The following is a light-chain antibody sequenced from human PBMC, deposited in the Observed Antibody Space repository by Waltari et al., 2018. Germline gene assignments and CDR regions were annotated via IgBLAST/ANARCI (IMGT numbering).Light chain of an antibody. CDR3: LQYNSSPYS. J-gene: IGKJ2*03. Sequence: DIQMTQSPSSLSASVGDTVTITCRASQSINSWLAWYQQKPGKTPKLLIYKASSLQSGVPSRFSGSASGTDFTLTNSGLQPEDFATYYCLQYNSSPYSFGQGTKVEIK. CDR1: QSINSW. CDR2: KAS. V-gene: IGKV1-12*01.